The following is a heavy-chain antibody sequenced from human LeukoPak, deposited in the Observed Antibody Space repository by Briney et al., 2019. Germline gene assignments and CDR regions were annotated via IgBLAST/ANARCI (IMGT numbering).Heavy chain of an antibody. CDR1: GGSISSYY. D-gene: IGHD3/OR15-3a*01. V-gene: IGHV4-59*01. Sequence: SETLSLTCTVSGGSISSYYCSWVRQPPGEGLEWIGYIYYSGSTNYNPSLKSRVTISVDTSKNQFSLKLSSVTAADTAVYYCATYGGTGYYGFAYWGQGTLVTVSS. J-gene: IGHJ4*02. CDR3: ATYGGTGYYGFAY. CDR2: IYYSGST.